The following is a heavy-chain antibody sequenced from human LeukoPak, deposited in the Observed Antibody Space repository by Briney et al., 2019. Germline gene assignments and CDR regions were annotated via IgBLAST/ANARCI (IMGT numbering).Heavy chain of an antibody. CDR1: GGTFSSYA. J-gene: IGHJ4*02. V-gene: IGHV1-69*13. D-gene: IGHD1-26*01. CDR2: IIPIFGTA. Sequence: SVKVSCKASGGTFSSYAISWVRQAPGQGLEWMGGIIPIFGTANYAQKFQGRVTITADESTSTAYMELSSLRSEDTAVYYCARELRWELPSYYFDYRGQGTLVTVSS. CDR3: ARELRWELPSYYFDY.